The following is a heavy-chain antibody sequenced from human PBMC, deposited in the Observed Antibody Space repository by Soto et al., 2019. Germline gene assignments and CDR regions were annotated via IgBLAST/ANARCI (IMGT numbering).Heavy chain of an antibody. V-gene: IGHV1-46*01. CDR3: ARDLPYEFLSRYYYSYYALDG. J-gene: IGHJ6*02. D-gene: IGHD3-3*01. CDR2: INPSGGST. Sequence: ASVKLSCKASGYTFTSYYMHWVRQAPGQGLEWMGIINPSGGSTSYAQKFQGRVTMTRDTSTSTVYMELSSLRSEDTAVYYCARDLPYEFLSRYYYSYYALDGWGQGTTVTLSS. CDR1: GYTFTSYY.